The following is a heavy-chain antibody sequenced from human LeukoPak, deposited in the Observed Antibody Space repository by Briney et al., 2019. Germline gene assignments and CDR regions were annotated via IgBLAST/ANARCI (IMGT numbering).Heavy chain of an antibody. CDR1: GFTYSHNG. D-gene: IGHD6-19*01. V-gene: IGHV3-30*02. CDR2: IQYDGNTI. CDR3: ARDKAYYSGWYKLFDP. J-gene: IGHJ5*02. Sequence: GGSLRLSCVASGFTYSHNGMHWVRQAPGKGLEWVAFIQYDGNTIFYADSVKGRFTISRDNAKNSLYLQMNSLRAEDTAVYYCARDKAYYSGWYKLFDPWGQGTLVTVSS.